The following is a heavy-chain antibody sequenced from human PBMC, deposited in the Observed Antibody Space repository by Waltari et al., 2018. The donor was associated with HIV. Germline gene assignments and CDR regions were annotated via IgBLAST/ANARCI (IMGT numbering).Heavy chain of an antibody. V-gene: IGHV1-18*01. J-gene: IGHJ4*02. D-gene: IGHD3-16*01. CDR3: VRDPKTSWGELDY. CDR1: GYPFINFG. Sequence: QVQLVQSGGEEKEPGASVKVSCKASGYPFINFGINWVRQAPGQGLEWMGWISSYKEYTNYAQKFQGRVTMTTDTSTRTAYMELRSLRDEDTAVYYCVRDPKTSWGELDYWGQGTLVAVSS. CDR2: ISSYKEYT.